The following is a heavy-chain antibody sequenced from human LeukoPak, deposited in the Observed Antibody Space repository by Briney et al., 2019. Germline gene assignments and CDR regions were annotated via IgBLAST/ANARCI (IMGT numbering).Heavy chain of an antibody. CDR3: ARDSITGTLGYYDYGMDV. V-gene: IGHV1-69*10. CDR1: GGTFSIYA. CDR2: TIPIFGIA. Sequence: SVKLSCKASGGTFSIYAISWVRQAPGQGLEWMGGTIPIFGIANYAQKFQGRVTITADKSTSTVYMELSSLRTEDTAVYYCARDSITGTLGYYDYGMDVWGQGTTVTVSS. D-gene: IGHD1/OR15-1a*01. J-gene: IGHJ6*02.